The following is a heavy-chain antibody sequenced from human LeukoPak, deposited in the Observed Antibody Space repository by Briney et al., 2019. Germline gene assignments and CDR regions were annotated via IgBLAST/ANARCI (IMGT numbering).Heavy chain of an antibody. CDR3: ARVPGPVLLWFGELEAAFLDY. J-gene: IGHJ4*02. D-gene: IGHD3-10*01. V-gene: IGHV3-11*01. CDR1: GFTFSDYY. Sequence: GGSLRLSCAASGFTFSDYYMSWIRQAPGKGLEWVSYISSSGSTIYYADSVKGRFTISRDNAKNSLYLQMNSLRAEDTAVYYCARVPGPVLLWFGELEAAFLDYWGQGTLVTVSS. CDR2: ISSSGSTI.